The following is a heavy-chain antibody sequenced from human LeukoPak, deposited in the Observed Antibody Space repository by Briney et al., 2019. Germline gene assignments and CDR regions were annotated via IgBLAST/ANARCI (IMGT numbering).Heavy chain of an antibody. V-gene: IGHV3-7*03. CDR3: ATQACALFDQ. CDR2: INQDGSDT. Sequence: HPGGSLRLSCVVSGFKLSRHWMSWVRQAPGKGLEWVGNINQDGSDTYHADSVKGRFAISRDNAKNSLYLQMSSLRADDTAVYYCATQACALFDQWGQGTLVTVSS. J-gene: IGHJ4*02. CDR1: GFKLSRHW.